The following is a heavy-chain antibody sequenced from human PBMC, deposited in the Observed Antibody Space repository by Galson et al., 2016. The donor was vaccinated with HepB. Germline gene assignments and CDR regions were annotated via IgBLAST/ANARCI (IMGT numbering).Heavy chain of an antibody. J-gene: IGHJ4*02. Sequence: SLRLSCAASGFSFNTYSMHWVRQAPGKGLEWVAAITSAGDKQYYTDSVRGRFTISRDNSNNMMYPQMNSLRPEDTSVYYCARDAMGRGSGSYSAFDYWGQGTLVAVSS. CDR2: ITSAGDKQ. CDR1: GFSFNTYS. D-gene: IGHD1-26*01. V-gene: IGHV3-30*04. CDR3: ARDAMGRGSGSYSAFDY.